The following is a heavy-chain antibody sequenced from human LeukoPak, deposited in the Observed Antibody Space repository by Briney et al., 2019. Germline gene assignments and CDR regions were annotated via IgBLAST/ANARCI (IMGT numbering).Heavy chain of an antibody. Sequence: SGTLSLTCAVSGDSFSRSNWWSWVRQPPGKGLEWIGEIYHTGNSNYNPSLKSRVTISVDKSKNQFSLKLNSVTAADTAVYYCARSWTPRWGYYFDYWGQGTLVTVSS. CDR3: ARSWTPRWGYYFDY. J-gene: IGHJ4*02. D-gene: IGHD6-13*01. CDR2: IYHTGNS. V-gene: IGHV4-4*02. CDR1: GDSFSRSNW.